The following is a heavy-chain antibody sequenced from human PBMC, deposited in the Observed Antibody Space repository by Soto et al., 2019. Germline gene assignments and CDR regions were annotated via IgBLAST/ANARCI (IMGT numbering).Heavy chain of an antibody. CDR2: IWYDGSNK. CDR1: GFTFSNYG. J-gene: IGHJ3*01. Sequence: QVQLVESGGGVVQPGRSLRLSCAASGFTFSNYGMHWVRLAPGKGLEWVAVIWYDGSNKYYADSVKGRFTISRGNSKNTLYLQMTSLRAEDTAVYYCAREGPNNDAFDFWGQGTMVIVSS. V-gene: IGHV3-33*01. CDR3: AREGPNNDAFDF.